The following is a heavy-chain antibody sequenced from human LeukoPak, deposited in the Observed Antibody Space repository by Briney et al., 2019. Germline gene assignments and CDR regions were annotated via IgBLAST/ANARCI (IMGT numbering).Heavy chain of an antibody. J-gene: IGHJ4*02. V-gene: IGHV3-23*01. CDR3: AKDALPGIAAAGTVY. D-gene: IGHD6-13*01. Sequence: GGSLRLSCAASGFTFSNYAMSWVRQAPGKGLEWVSAISGSGGSTYYADSVKGRFTISRDNSQNTLYLQMNSLRAEDTALYYCAKDALPGIAAAGTVYWGQGTLVSVSS. CDR1: GFTFSNYA. CDR2: ISGSGGST.